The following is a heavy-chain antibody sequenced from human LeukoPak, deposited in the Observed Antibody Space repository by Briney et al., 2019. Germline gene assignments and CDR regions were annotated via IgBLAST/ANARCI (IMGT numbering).Heavy chain of an antibody. J-gene: IGHJ3*02. V-gene: IGHV3-21*01. CDR2: ISSSSSYI. D-gene: IGHD3-9*01. CDR3: AGLRYFDWLRGTPNDAFDI. Sequence: PGGSLRLSCAASGFTFSSYSMNWVRQAPGKGLEWVSSISSSSSYIYYADSVTGRFTISRDNAKNSLYLQMNSLRAEDTAVYYCAGLRYFDWLRGTPNDAFDIWGQGTMVTVSS. CDR1: GFTFSSYS.